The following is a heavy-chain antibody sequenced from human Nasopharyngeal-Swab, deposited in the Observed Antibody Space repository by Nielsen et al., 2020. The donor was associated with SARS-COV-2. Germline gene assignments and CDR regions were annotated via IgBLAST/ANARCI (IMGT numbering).Heavy chain of an antibody. CDR3: ARYRGGFYSSNWYFDY. Sequence: RQAPGKGLEWIGSIYYSGSTYYNPALKSRVTISVDTSKNQFSLKLSSVTAADTAVYYCARYRGGFYSSNWYFDYWGQGTLVTVPQ. CDR2: IYYSGST. V-gene: IGHV4-39*01. J-gene: IGHJ4*02. D-gene: IGHD6-13*01.